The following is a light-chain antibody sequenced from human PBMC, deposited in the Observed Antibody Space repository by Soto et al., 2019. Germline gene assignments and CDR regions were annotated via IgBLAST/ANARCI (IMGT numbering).Light chain of an antibody. CDR3: QQANSFPYT. CDR1: QDISSW. J-gene: IGKJ2*01. Sequence: DIQMTQSPSSVSASVGDRVTITCRASQDISSWLAWYQQKPGKAPKLLIYAASSLHSGVPSRFSGSGSGAHFTLTISSLQPEDFATYYCQQANSFPYTFGQGTTVEIK. V-gene: IGKV1-12*01. CDR2: AAS.